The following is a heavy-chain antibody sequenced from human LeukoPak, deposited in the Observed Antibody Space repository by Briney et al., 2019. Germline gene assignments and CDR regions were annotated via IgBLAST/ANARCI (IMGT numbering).Heavy chain of an antibody. CDR2: ISSSSRNT. Sequence: TGGSLRLSCAVSGFTSSTYSMTWVRQAPGKGLEWVSSISSSSRNTYSADSVRGRFTISRDNAKNSLYLQMNSLRAEDTAVYYCARGGTFGVDISDYWGQGTLVTVSS. V-gene: IGHV3-21*01. J-gene: IGHJ4*02. D-gene: IGHD3-3*01. CDR1: GFTSSTYS. CDR3: ARGGTFGVDISDY.